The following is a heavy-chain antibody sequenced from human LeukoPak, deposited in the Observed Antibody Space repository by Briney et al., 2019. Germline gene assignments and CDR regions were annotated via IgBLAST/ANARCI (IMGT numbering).Heavy chain of an antibody. J-gene: IGHJ1*01. CDR2: MNPNSGNT. CDR3: ARPMVRGVIIPTPYFQH. V-gene: IGHV1-8*01. D-gene: IGHD3-10*01. CDR1: GYTFTSYD. Sequence: GASVKVSCKASGYTFTSYDINWVRQATGQGLEWMGWMNPNSGNTGYAQKFQGRVTMTRNTSISTAYMELSSLRSEDTAVYYCARPMVRGVIIPTPYFQHWGQGTLVTVSS.